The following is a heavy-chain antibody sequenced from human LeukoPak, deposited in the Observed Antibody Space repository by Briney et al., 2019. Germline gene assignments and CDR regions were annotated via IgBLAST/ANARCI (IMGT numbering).Heavy chain of an antibody. CDR3: ARGNDYYDSSGYYPYFQH. J-gene: IGHJ1*01. D-gene: IGHD3-22*01. CDR2: IYYSGST. Sequence: SETLSLTCTVSGGSISSYYCSWIRQPPGPGLEWIGCIYYSGSTNYNPSHKSRVTISVDTSKVQFSLKQSSVTAADTAVYYCARGNDYYDSSGYYPYFQHWGQGTLVTVSS. CDR1: GGSISSYY. V-gene: IGHV4-59*01.